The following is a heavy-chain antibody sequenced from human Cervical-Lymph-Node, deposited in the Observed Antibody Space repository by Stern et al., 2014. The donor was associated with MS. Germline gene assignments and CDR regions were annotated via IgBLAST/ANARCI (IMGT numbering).Heavy chain of an antibody. J-gene: IGHJ4*02. CDR1: GYTFTDYW. CDR3: ARGREYAYTTLDF. Sequence: QLVQSGAEVRKPGESLKISCKGSGYTFTDYWIAWVRHMPEKGLEWVGIMHPGDSDTRYSPSFQGQVTISADKSINTVFLQWRSLKSSDTALYFCARGREYAYTTLDFWGQGTPVIVSS. D-gene: IGHD1-26*01. V-gene: IGHV5-51*01. CDR2: MHPGDSDT.